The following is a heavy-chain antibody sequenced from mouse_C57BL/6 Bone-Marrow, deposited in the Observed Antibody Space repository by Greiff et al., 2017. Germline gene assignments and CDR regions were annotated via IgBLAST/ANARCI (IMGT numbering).Heavy chain of an antibody. Sequence: EVQLQQSGGGLVKPGGSLKLSCVASGFTFSSYTMSWVRQTPEKRLQWVAAISGGGGNTYYPDSVKGRFTISRDNDKNILYLQMSSLRSEDTALYYCSRQVTTVLATKYFDVWGTGTTVTVSS. V-gene: IGHV5-9*01. CDR3: SRQVTTVLATKYFDV. D-gene: IGHD1-1*01. CDR2: ISGGGGNT. J-gene: IGHJ1*03. CDR1: GFTFSSYT.